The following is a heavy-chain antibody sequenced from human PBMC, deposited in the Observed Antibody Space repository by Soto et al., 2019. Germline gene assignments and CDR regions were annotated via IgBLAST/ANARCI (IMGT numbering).Heavy chain of an antibody. CDR2: IWYDGSNK. J-gene: IGHJ6*02. CDR3: AREGPDIVATEYNYYYYGMDV. V-gene: IGHV3-33*01. D-gene: IGHD5-12*01. Sequence: QVQLVESGGGVVQPGRSLRLSCAASGFTFSSYGMHWVLQAPDKGLEWVAVIWYDGSNKYYADSVKGRFTISRDNSKNTLYLQMNSLRAEDTAVYYCAREGPDIVATEYNYYYYGMDVWGQGTTVTVSS. CDR1: GFTFSSYG.